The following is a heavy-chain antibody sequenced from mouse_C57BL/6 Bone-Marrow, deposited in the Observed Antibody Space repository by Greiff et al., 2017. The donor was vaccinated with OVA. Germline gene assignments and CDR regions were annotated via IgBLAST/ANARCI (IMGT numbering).Heavy chain of an antibody. CDR1: GFSFNDDY. V-gene: IGHV14-4*01. J-gene: IGHJ2*01. CDR3: TSYGNFDY. D-gene: IGHD2-1*01. Sequence: VQLQQSGAELVRPAPTVTLSCTASGFSFNDDYMHWVKQRPEPGLEWIGWIDPENGDTEYASKFPGKATIKADTTSNTAYLQVSSLTSEDTPVYYCTSYGNFDYWGQGTTLTVSS. CDR2: IDPENGDT.